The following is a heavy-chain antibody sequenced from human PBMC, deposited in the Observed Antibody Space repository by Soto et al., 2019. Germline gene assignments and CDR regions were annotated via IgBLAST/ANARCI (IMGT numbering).Heavy chain of an antibody. V-gene: IGHV1-18*01. CDR3: AGAAAGTKY. CDR2: ISAYNGNT. D-gene: IGHD6-13*01. CDR1: GYTFTSYG. J-gene: IGHJ4*02. Sequence: GASVKVSCKASGYTFTSYGISWVRQAPGQGLEWMGWISAYNGNTNYAQKLQGRVTISVDTSKNQFSLKLSSVTAADTAVYYCAGAAAGTKYWGQGTLVTVSS.